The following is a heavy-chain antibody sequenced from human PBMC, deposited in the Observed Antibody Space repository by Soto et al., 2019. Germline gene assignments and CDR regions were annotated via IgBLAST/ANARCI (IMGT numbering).Heavy chain of an antibody. CDR2: IYYSGTT. D-gene: IGHD3-22*01. CDR1: GYSISSSSW. V-gene: IGHV4-28*01. Sequence: SETLSLTCPVFGYSISSSSWWGWIRQPPGKGLEWIGYIYYSGTTYYNPSLKSRVTMSVDTSKNQFSLKLRSVTAADTAVYYCAISSGYADWFDPWGQGTLVTVSS. J-gene: IGHJ5*02. CDR3: AISSGYADWFDP.